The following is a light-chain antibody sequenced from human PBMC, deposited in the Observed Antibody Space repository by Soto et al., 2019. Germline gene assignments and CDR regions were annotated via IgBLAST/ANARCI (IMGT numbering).Light chain of an antibody. CDR3: CSFAGSRILYV. CDR2: EDN. CDR1: SSDVGTYNL. J-gene: IGLJ1*01. V-gene: IGLV2-23*01. Sequence: QSVLARPASVSGSPGQSITISCTGTSSDVGTYNLVAWYQQHPGKAPKLMIFEDNKRPSGVSDRFSGSKSGNMASLTISGLQTEDEVDYYCCSFAGSRILYVFGAGAKVTVL.